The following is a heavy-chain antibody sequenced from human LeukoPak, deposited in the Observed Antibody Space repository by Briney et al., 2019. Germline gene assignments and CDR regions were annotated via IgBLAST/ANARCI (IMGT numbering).Heavy chain of an antibody. CDR1: GGSITSNSYY. Sequence: SETLSLTCTVSGGSITSNSYYWAWIRQPPGKGLEWIGSLYYTGSTNYSPSLKSRVTISGDTSKNQFSLKLNSVTAADTAVYYCARAIYDSSGFYQDYAFDIWGQGTIVTVSS. J-gene: IGHJ3*02. CDR2: LYYTGST. V-gene: IGHV4-39*01. CDR3: ARAIYDSSGFYQDYAFDI. D-gene: IGHD3-22*01.